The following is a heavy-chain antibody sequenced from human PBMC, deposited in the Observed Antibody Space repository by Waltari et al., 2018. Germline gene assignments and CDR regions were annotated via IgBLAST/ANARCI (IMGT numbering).Heavy chain of an antibody. D-gene: IGHD6-6*01. CDR3: ARAGGSSWFDP. Sequence: QVQLQESGPGLVKPSETLSLTCAVSGYSIRSGYYWGWIRQPPGKGLEWIGSSYHSGSTYYNPSLKSRVTISVDTSKNQFSLKLSSVTAADTAVYYCARAGGSSWFDPWGQGTLVTVSS. J-gene: IGHJ5*02. CDR1: GYSIRSGYY. CDR2: SYHSGST. V-gene: IGHV4-38-2*01.